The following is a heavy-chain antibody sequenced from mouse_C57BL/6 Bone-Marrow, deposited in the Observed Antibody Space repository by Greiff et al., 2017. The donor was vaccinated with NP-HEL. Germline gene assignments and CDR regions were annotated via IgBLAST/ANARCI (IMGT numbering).Heavy chain of an antibody. CDR1: GFSLSTFGMG. D-gene: IGHD1-1*01. V-gene: IGHV8-8*01. Sequence: QVPLKESGPGILQPSQTLSLTCSFSGFSLSTFGMGVGWIRQPPGKGLEWLAHIWWDDDKYYNPALKSRPPTSKDTSKNQVCLKIANVDTADTATYYCARMDYGSSHYYAMDYWGQGTSVTVSS. CDR2: IWWDDDK. CDR3: ARMDYGSSHYYAMDY. J-gene: IGHJ4*01.